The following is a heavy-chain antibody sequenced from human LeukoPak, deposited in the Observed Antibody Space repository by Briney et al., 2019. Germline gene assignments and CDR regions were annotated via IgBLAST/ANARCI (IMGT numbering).Heavy chain of an antibody. CDR3: ARDGPRYCSGGSCYPARNFDY. CDR1: GGSFSGYY. CDR2: INHSGST. V-gene: IGHV4-34*01. J-gene: IGHJ4*02. D-gene: IGHD2-15*01. Sequence: SETLSLTCAVYGGSFSGYYWSWIRQPPGKGLEWIGEINHSGSTNYNPSLKSRVTISVDTSKNQFSLKLSSVIAADTAVYYCARDGPRYCSGGSCYPARNFDYWGQGTLVTVSS.